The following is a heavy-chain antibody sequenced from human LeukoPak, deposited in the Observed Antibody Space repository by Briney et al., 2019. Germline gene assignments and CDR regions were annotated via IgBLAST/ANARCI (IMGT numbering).Heavy chain of an antibody. CDR3: ARDGDTTSKVDY. CDR2: ITSSDSGG. D-gene: IGHD4-11*01. V-gene: IGHV3-11*01. Sequence: PGGSLRLSCAASGFTFSNHYVSWIRQAPGKGLEWVSYITSSDSGGFYADSVKGRFTISRDNAKNSLYLQMNSLRVEDTAVYYCARDGDTTSKVDYLGQGTLVTVSS. J-gene: IGHJ4*02. CDR1: GFTFSNHY.